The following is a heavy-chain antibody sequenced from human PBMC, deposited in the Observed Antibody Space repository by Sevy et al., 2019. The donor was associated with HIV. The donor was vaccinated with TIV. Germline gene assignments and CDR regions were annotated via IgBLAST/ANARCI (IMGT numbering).Heavy chain of an antibody. CDR1: GFTFSNAW. D-gene: IGHD5-18*01. CDR3: TTDGGGYNYGYSFDY. Sequence: GGSLRLSCAASGFTFSNAWMNWVRQAPGKGLEWVGRIKRKTDGGTTDYAQPVKGRFTISRDDSKNTLYLQMNSLKTEDTAVYYCTTDGGGYNYGYSFDYWGQGTLVTVSS. V-gene: IGHV3-15*07. CDR2: IKRKTDGGTT. J-gene: IGHJ4*02.